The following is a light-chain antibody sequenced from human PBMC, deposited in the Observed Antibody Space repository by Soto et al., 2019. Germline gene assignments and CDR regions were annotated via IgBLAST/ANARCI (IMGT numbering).Light chain of an antibody. V-gene: IGKV1-27*01. CDR2: DAT. CDR1: QGISNY. Sequence: DIQMTQSPSSLSASVGDRVTITCRASQGISNYLAWYQQKPGKIPKLLIYDATTLHSGVPSRFSGSGFGTDFTLTISRLQPEDVATFNCQKYDSDPFTFGPGTKVDIK. CDR3: QKYDSDPFT. J-gene: IGKJ3*01.